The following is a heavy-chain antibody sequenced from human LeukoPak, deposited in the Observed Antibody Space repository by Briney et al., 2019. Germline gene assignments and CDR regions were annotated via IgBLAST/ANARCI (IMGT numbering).Heavy chain of an antibody. J-gene: IGHJ4*02. D-gene: IGHD1-26*01. CDR2: IRYDGTNK. V-gene: IGHV3-30*02. CDR3: ARLAGAGSSGFDY. Sequence: GGSLRLSCAASGFTFSSYGIHWVRQAPGKGLEWVAFIRYDGTNKYYADSVKGRFTISRDNSKNTLYLQMNSLRAEDTAVYYCARLAGAGSSGFDYWGQGTLVTISS. CDR1: GFTFSSYG.